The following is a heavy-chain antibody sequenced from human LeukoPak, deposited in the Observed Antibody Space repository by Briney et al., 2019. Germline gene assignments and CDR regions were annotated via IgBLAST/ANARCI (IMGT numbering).Heavy chain of an antibody. V-gene: IGHV3-30*03. CDR2: ISQTGSIE. Sequence: GGSLRLSCAASGFTFPSYVIRWVRQAPGKGLEWVAVISQTGSIETYADSVRGRFSISRDNSDSTVYLQMNSLKTEDTAVYYCARDRAVALPTYFYYMDVWGKGPTVIVSS. CDR3: ARDRAVALPTYFYYMDV. J-gene: IGHJ6*03. CDR1: GFTFPSYV. D-gene: IGHD2-15*01.